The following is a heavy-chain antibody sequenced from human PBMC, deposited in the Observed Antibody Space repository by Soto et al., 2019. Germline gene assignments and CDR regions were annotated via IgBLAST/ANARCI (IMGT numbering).Heavy chain of an antibody. D-gene: IGHD3-22*01. J-gene: IGHJ4*02. V-gene: IGHV3-21*01. CDR2: ISSSSTYI. CDR1: GFTFSSYA. Sequence: EVQLVESGGGLVKPGGSLRLSCAASGFTFSSYAMNWVRQAPGKGLEWVSSISSSSTYIYYADSVKGRVTLSRDNAKNSLYLQMNSLRSEDTSVYYCARPLHYYDGSGYSAYWGQGTLVTVSS. CDR3: ARPLHYYDGSGYSAY.